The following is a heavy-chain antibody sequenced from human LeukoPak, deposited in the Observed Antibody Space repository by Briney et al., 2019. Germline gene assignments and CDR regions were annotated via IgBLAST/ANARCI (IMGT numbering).Heavy chain of an antibody. D-gene: IGHD2-21*01. CDR2: IYYSGGT. Sequence: SETLSLTCTVSGGSISSYYWSWIRQPPGKGLEWIGYIYYSGGTNYNPSLKSRVTISVDTSKNQFSLKLSSVTAADTAVYYCARDRLIFDYWGRGTLVTVSS. CDR3: ARDRLIFDY. J-gene: IGHJ4*02. CDR1: GGSISSYY. V-gene: IGHV4-59*01.